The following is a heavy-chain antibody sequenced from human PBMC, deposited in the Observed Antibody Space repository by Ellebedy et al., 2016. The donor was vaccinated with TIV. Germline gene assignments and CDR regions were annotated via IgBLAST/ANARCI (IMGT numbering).Heavy chain of an antibody. CDR3: ARGWFGSGMGV. V-gene: IGHV6-1*01. D-gene: IGHD3-16*01. J-gene: IGHJ6*02. CDR1: GDSVSTDIG. Sequence: SQTLSLTCVISGDSVSTDIGWNWIRQSPSRGLEWLGRTYYRSKWNNDYAVSLKSRITINPDPSKNQFAPQLNSVIPDDTAVYYCARGWFGSGMGVWGQGTTVTVSS. CDR2: TYYRSKWNN.